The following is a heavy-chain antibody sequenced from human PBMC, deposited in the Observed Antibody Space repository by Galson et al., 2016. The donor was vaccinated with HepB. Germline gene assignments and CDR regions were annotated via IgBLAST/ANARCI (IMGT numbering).Heavy chain of an antibody. CDR2: VSSSGSYT. CDR3: ARTQQLLRTFDI. Sequence: SLRLSCAASGFTFTDYYMSWIRQTPGRGLAWIAYVSSSGSYTNLGDSVKGRFTISRDNAKNTVSLQMNSLRVEDTAKYFCARTQQLLRTFDIWGLGTLVTVSS. CDR1: GFTFTDYY. V-gene: IGHV3-11*06. J-gene: IGHJ4*02. D-gene: IGHD6-13*01.